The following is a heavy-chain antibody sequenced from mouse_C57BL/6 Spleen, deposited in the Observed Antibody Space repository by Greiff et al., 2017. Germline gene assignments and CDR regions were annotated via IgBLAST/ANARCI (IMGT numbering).Heavy chain of an antibody. CDR1: GYAFSSSW. V-gene: IGHV1-82*01. J-gene: IGHJ1*03. Sequence: QVQLQQSGPELVKPGASVKISCKASGYAFSSSWMNWVKQRPGKGLEWIGRIYPGDGDTNYNGKFKGKATLTADTSSSTAYMQLSSLTSEDSAVYFCARLTGTRYFDVWGTGTTVTVAS. CDR3: ARLTGTRYFDV. D-gene: IGHD3-2*01. CDR2: IYPGDGDT.